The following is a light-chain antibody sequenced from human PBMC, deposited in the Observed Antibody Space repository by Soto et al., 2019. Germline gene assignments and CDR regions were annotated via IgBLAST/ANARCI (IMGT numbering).Light chain of an antibody. J-gene: IGKJ1*01. CDR2: GAS. V-gene: IGKV3D-20*02. CDR1: QSVSSSY. Sequence: EIVLTQSPGTLSLSPVERATLSCTASQSVSSSYLAWYKKKPGQAPRLLIYGASSRATGIPDRFSGSGSGTDFTLTISSLEPEDFAVYECQQRSNWPWTFGQGTKVDIK. CDR3: QQRSNWPWT.